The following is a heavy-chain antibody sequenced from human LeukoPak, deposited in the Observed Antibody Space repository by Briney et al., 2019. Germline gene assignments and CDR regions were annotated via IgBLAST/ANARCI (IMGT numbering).Heavy chain of an antibody. J-gene: IGHJ6*02. Sequence: GGSLRLSCAASGFTFSTYSMNGVRQAPRKGLEWVSSISGGSSYIYYAASVEGRFIISRKNEKNTLYLQMNSLRVEVTAVYYCARGYYGMDVWGQGTTVTVSS. CDR1: GFTFSTYS. CDR2: ISGGSSYI. CDR3: ARGYYGMDV. V-gene: IGHV3-21*01.